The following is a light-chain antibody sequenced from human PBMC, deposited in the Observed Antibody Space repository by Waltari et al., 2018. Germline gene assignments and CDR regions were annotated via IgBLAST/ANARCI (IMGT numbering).Light chain of an antibody. CDR1: SSHVGGYNS. J-gene: IGLJ2*01. CDR2: DVS. CDR3: SSQSSDNVVL. Sequence: QSALTQPASVSGSPGQSITISCTGTSSHVGGYNSVSWYQDHPGQATKVILYDVSDRPSGISERFSGSTSGNTASLTISGLQAEDEADYYCSSQSSDNVVLFGGGTKLTVL. V-gene: IGLV2-14*03.